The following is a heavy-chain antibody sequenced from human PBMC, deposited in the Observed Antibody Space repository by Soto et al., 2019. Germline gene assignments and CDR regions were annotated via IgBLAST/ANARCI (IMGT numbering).Heavy chain of an antibody. Sequence: SETLSLTCGVYGWSFSGYYWSWIRQPPGKGLEWIGEINHSGSTNYNPSLKSRVTISVDTSKSQFSLKLSSVTAADTAIYYCARGVSNYDFWSGYSHYYYYMDVWGKGTTVTVS. D-gene: IGHD3-3*01. CDR1: GWSFSGYY. V-gene: IGHV4-34*01. CDR3: ARGVSNYDFWSGYSHYYYYMDV. J-gene: IGHJ6*03. CDR2: INHSGST.